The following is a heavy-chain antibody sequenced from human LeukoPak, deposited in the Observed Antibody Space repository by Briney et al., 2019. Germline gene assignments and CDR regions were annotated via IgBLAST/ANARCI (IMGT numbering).Heavy chain of an antibody. CDR1: GGTFSSYT. V-gene: IGHV1-69*04. J-gene: IGHJ6*03. D-gene: IGHD4-11*01. CDR2: IIPILGIA. CDR3: ARDSMTTAGYYYYYYMDV. Sequence: SVKVSCKASGGTFSSYTISWVRQAPGQGLERMGRIIPILGIANYAQKFQGRVTITADKSTSTAYMELSSLRSEDTAVYYCARDSMTTAGYYYYYYMDVWGKGTTVTVSS.